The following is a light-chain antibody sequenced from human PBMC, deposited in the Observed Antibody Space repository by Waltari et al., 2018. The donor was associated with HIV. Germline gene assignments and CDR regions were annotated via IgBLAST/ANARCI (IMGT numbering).Light chain of an antibody. CDR1: QNVDKNY. CDR2: GAS. CDR3: QHYVSSPYS. J-gene: IGKJ2*03. V-gene: IGKV3-20*01. Sequence: EIVLTQSPGTLSLSPGERAILSCRASQNVDKNYLAWYQQKPGQAPRLLMYGASNRATGIPDRFSGSGSGTDFTITISRLEPEDFAVYHCQHYVSSPYSFGQGTKLEI.